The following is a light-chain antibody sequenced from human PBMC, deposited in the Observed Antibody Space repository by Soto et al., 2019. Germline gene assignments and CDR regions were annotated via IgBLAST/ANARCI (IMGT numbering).Light chain of an antibody. Sequence: EIVLTQSPGTLSFSAGERATLSCRASQSVSSSYLAWYQQNPGQAPRLLIYGASSRATGIPDRFSGSGSGTDFTLTISRLEPEDFAVYYCQQYGSSPRTFGQGTKWIS. CDR3: QQYGSSPRT. CDR2: GAS. J-gene: IGKJ1*01. CDR1: QSVSSSY. V-gene: IGKV3-20*01.